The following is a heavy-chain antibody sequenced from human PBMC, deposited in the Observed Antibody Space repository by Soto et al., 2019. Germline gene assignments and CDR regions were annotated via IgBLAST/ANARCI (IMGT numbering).Heavy chain of an antibody. Sequence: PSETLSLTCTVSGGSISSGDYYWSWIRQPPGKGLEWIGYIYYSGSTYYNPSLKSRVTISVDTSKNQFSLKLSSVTAADTAVYYCARDTGGSGSYSPGANWFDPWGQGTLVTVSS. D-gene: IGHD3-10*01. V-gene: IGHV4-30-4*01. CDR1: GGSISSGDYY. J-gene: IGHJ5*02. CDR3: ARDTGGSGSYSPGANWFDP. CDR2: IYYSGST.